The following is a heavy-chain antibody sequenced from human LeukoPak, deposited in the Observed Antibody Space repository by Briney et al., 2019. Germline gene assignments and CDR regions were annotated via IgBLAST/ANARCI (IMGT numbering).Heavy chain of an antibody. J-gene: IGHJ4*02. CDR3: AAARPGYSTAGEDEGYFDY. Sequence: AGGSLRLSCAASGFTFSSYAMSWVRQAPGKGLEWVSAISGSGGSTYYADSVKGRFTISRDNSKNTLYLQMNSLRAEDTAVYYCAAARPGYSTAGEDEGYFDYWGQGTLVTVSS. CDR1: GFTFSSYA. V-gene: IGHV3-23*01. CDR2: ISGSGGST. D-gene: IGHD6-13*01.